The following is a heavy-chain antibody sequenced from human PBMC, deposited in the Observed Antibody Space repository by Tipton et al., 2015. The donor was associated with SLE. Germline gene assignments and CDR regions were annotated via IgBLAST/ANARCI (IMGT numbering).Heavy chain of an antibody. D-gene: IGHD6-25*01. Sequence: LRLSCTVSGGSISSGFYHWTWIRPPAGTGLEWIGRIFTIGTTSFKPSRKSRVTISLDTSKNQFSLKLSSVTAADTAVYYCARTEVGGYSHDAFDLWGHGTMVTVSS. CDR2: IFTIGTT. CDR1: GGSISSGFYH. V-gene: IGHV4-61*02. CDR3: ARTEVGGYSHDAFDL. J-gene: IGHJ3*01.